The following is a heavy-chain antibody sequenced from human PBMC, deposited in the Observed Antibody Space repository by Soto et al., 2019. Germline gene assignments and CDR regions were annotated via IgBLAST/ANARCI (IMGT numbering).Heavy chain of an antibody. CDR2: ISAYNGNT. D-gene: IGHD1-20*01. CDR3: ARDLNNWNGDDAFEI. Sequence: ASVKGSCKAAGYTFSSYGISLGRQAPGQGLEWMGWISAYNGNTNYAQKLQGRVTMTTDTSTSTAYMELRSLRSDDTAVYYCARDLNNWNGDDAFEIWGQGTMVTVSS. V-gene: IGHV1-18*01. CDR1: GYTFSSYG. J-gene: IGHJ3*02.